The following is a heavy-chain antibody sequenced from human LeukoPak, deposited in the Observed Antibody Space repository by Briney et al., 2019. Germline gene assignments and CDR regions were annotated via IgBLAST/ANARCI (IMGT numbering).Heavy chain of an antibody. V-gene: IGHV3-11*01. CDR1: GFTFGDYY. CDR3: ARYRVITNDYFDS. D-gene: IGHD3-16*01. Sequence: GGSLRLSCAASGFTFGDYYMSWIRQAPGKGLEWVSYISNSGNTIKEADSVKGRFTISRDNAQNSLFLQMKSLRAEDTAVYYCARYRVITNDYFDSWGQGTLVTVSS. CDR2: ISNSGNTI. J-gene: IGHJ4*02.